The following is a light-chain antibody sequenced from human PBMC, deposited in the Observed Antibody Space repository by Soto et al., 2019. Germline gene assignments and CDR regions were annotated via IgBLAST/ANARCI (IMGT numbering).Light chain of an antibody. CDR2: GAS. V-gene: IGKV3-20*01. CDR1: QSVSNY. Sequence: EIVLTQSPGTLSLSPGERATLSCRASQSVSNYITWYQQKPGQAPRRLIFGASSRATGIPDRFSGSGSGTDFTLTISRLEPEDFAVYYCQQYGSSPSTFGQGTKVEIK. CDR3: QQYGSSPST. J-gene: IGKJ1*01.